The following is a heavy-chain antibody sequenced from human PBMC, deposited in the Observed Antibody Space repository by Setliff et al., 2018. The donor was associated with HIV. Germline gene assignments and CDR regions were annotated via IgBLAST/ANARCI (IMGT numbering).Heavy chain of an antibody. Sequence: PSETLSLTCAVSGYSVGSGYYWGWIRQPPGKGLEWIASIYYSGSTYYAPSLKSRVTISVDTSKNQFSLKLTSVTAADTAVYFCARVVPREVAPGGFDIWGQGTMVTVSS. CDR2: IYYSGST. CDR3: ARVVPREVAPGGFDI. V-gene: IGHV4-38-2*01. J-gene: IGHJ3*02. CDR1: GYSVGSGYY. D-gene: IGHD5-12*01.